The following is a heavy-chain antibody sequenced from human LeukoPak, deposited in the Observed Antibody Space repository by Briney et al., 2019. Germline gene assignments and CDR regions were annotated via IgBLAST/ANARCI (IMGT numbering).Heavy chain of an antibody. V-gene: IGHV3-11*04. Sequence: GGSLRLSCAASGFTFSDYYMSWLRQAPGKGLEWVSYISSSGSTIYYADSVKGRFTISRDNAKNSLYLQMNSLRAEDTAVYYCARDAGPYYYYMDVWGKGTTVTVSS. CDR3: ARDAGPYYYYMDV. CDR1: GFTFSDYY. CDR2: ISSSGSTI. J-gene: IGHJ6*03.